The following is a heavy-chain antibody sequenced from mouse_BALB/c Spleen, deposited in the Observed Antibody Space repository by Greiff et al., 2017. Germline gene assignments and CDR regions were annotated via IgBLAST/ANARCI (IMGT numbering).Heavy chain of an antibody. J-gene: IGHJ2*01. CDR2: IDPANGNT. D-gene: IGHD1-1*01. CDR1: GFNIKDTY. CDR3: ARLDWDYVYCDY. Sequence: VQLQQSGAELVKPGASVKLSCTASGFNIKDTYMHWVKQRPEQGLEWIGRIDPANGNTKYDPKFQGKATITADTSSNTAYLQLSSLTSEDTAVYYCARLDWDYVYCDYWGQGTTLTVSS. V-gene: IGHV14-3*02.